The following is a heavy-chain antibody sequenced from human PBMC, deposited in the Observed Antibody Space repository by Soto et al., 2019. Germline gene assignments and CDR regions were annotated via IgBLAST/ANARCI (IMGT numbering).Heavy chain of an antibody. Sequence: GGSLRLSCAASGFTFSSYGMHWVRQAPGKGLEWVAVISYDGSNKYYADSVTGRFTISRDNSKNTLYLQMNSLRTEDTAVYYCARGSTKPAAILGLYYYGMDVWGQGTTVTVSS. D-gene: IGHD2-2*02. CDR1: GFTFSSYG. V-gene: IGHV3-30*03. J-gene: IGHJ6*02. CDR2: ISYDGSNK. CDR3: ARGSTKPAAILGLYYYGMDV.